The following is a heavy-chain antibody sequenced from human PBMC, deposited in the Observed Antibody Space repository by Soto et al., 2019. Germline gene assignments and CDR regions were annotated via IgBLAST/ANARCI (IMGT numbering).Heavy chain of an antibody. CDR3: ARYDYDNNIYSIDY. CDR2: IYYSGST. D-gene: IGHD3-22*01. Sequence: PSETLSLTCTVSGGSISSYYWSWIRQPPGKGLEWIGYIYYSGSTNYNPSLKSRVTISVDTSKNQFSLKLSSVTAADTAVYYCARYDYDNNIYSIDYWGLEALFTVSA. CDR1: GGSISSYY. J-gene: IGHJ4*02. V-gene: IGHV4-59*12.